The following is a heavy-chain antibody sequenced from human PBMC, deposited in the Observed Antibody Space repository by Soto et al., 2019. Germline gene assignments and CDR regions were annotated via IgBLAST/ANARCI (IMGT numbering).Heavy chain of an antibody. CDR1: GGSISSYY. CDR3: ARARYYYDSSGSARWFDP. D-gene: IGHD3-22*01. V-gene: IGHV4-59*01. CDR2: IYYSGST. J-gene: IGHJ5*02. Sequence: PSETLSLTCTVSGGSISSYYWSWIRQPPGKGLEWIGYIYYSGSTNYNPSHKSRVTISVDTSKNQFSLKLSSVTAADTALYYCARARYYYDSSGSARWFDPWGQGTLVTVS.